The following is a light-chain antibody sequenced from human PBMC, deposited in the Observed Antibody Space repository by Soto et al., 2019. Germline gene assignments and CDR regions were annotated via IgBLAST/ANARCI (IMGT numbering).Light chain of an antibody. CDR3: MLATQHFT. CDR2: KIS. CDR1: QSLVHSDGNTY. Sequence: DIVMTQTPLSLPVTLGQPASISCRSSQSLVHSDGNTYLSWLQQRPGQPPRLLIDKISNRLSGVTDRFSGSGAETYFTLKIRRVEAEDFGVHYCMLATQHFTFGPGPKVDIK. V-gene: IGKV2-24*01. J-gene: IGKJ3*01.